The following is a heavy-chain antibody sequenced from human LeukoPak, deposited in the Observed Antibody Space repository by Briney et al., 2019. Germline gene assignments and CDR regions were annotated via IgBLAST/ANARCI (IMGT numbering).Heavy chain of an antibody. J-gene: IGHJ5*02. V-gene: IGHV4-59*01. CDR2: IYYSGST. Sequence: SETLSLTCTVSGGSISSYYWSWIRQPAGKGLEWIGYIYYSGSTNYNPSLKSRVTISVDTSKNQFSLKLSSVTAADTAVYYCARSGGSGSYSLRYWFDPWGQGTLVTVSS. CDR3: ARSGGSGSYSLRYWFDP. D-gene: IGHD3-10*01. CDR1: GGSISSYY.